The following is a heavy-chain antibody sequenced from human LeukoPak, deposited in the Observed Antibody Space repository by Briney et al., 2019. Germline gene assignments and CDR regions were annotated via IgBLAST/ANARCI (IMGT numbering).Heavy chain of an antibody. D-gene: IGHD3-10*01. CDR3: ARGPSSGFGELFYY. Sequence: ASVKVSCKASGYTFTSYDINWVRQATGQGLERMGWMNPNSGNTGYAQKFQGRVTMTRNTSISTAYMELSSLRSEDTAVYYCARGPSSGFGELFYYWGQGTLVTVSS. CDR2: MNPNSGNT. V-gene: IGHV1-8*01. CDR1: GYTFTSYD. J-gene: IGHJ4*02.